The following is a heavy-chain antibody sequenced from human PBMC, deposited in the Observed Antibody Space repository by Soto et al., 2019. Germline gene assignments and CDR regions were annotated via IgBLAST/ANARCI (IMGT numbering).Heavy chain of an antibody. CDR2: IYYSGST. J-gene: IGHJ6*02. Sequence: SETLSLTCTVSGGSISSYYWSWIRQPPGKGLEWIGYIYYSGSTNYNPSLKSRVTISVDTSKNQFSLKLSSVTAADTAVYYCARDPGYSYGSRPYYYGMDVWGQGTTVT. CDR1: GGSISSYY. CDR3: ARDPGYSYGSRPYYYGMDV. D-gene: IGHD5-18*01. V-gene: IGHV4-59*01.